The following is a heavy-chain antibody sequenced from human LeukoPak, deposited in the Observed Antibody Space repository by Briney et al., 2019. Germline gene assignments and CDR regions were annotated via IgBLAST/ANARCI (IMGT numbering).Heavy chain of an antibody. D-gene: IGHD3-10*01. CDR3: AKARTRGLLWFGELF. Sequence: GGSLRLSCAASGFTFSSYAMSWVRQAPGKGLEWVSAISGSGGSTYYADSVKGRFTISRDNSKNTLHLQMNSLRAEDTAVYYCAKARTRGLLWFGELFGGQGTLVTVSS. J-gene: IGHJ4*02. CDR1: GFTFSSYA. V-gene: IGHV3-23*01. CDR2: ISGSGGST.